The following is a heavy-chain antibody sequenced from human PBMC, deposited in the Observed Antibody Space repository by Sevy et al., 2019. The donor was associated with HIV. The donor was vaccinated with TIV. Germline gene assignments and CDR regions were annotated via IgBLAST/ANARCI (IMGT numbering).Heavy chain of an antibody. V-gene: IGHV3-23*01. Sequence: GGSLRLSCAASGFTFSTSGMSWVRQAPGKGLEWVSGISGSGGDTHCADSVKGRFTISRDNSKNTLYLQMNSLRVEDTAVYYCAKDFPYGSGSLNAFDIWGQGTMVTVSS. J-gene: IGHJ3*02. CDR3: AKDFPYGSGSLNAFDI. CDR2: ISGSGGDT. D-gene: IGHD3-10*01. CDR1: GFTFSTSG.